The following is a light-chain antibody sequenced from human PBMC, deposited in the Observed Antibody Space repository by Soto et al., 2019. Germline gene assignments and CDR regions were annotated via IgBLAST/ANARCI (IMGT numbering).Light chain of an antibody. CDR3: SSYTSSSALV. J-gene: IGLJ1*01. Sequence: QSALTQPASVSGSPGQSITISCTGTSSDVGGYNYVSWYQQHPGKAPKLMIYEVSNRPSGVSNRFSGSKSGNTASLTTSGLQAEDEADYYCSSYTSSSALVFGIGTKLTVL. CDR1: SSDVGGYNY. CDR2: EVS. V-gene: IGLV2-14*01.